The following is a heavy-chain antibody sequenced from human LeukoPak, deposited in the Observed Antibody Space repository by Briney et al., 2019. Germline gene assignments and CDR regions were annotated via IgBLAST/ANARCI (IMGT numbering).Heavy chain of an antibody. D-gene: IGHD2-2*01. V-gene: IGHV3-53*01. Sequence: GGSLRLSCAASGFTVSTYYMTWVPQAPGKGLECVSVIYSGGSTYYADSVKGRFTVSRDNSKNTLYLQMNSLRAEDTAMYYCARGLGYCTSTTCLLPFDYWGQGTLVTVSS. CDR2: IYSGGST. J-gene: IGHJ4*02. CDR3: ARGLGYCTSTTCLLPFDY. CDR1: GFTVSTYY.